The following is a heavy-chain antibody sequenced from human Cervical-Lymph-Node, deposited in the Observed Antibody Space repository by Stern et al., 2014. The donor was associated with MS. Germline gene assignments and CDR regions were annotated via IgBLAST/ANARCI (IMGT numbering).Heavy chain of an antibody. Sequence: VQLVESEAEVKKPGASVKVSCKASGFNFSNYGLSWVRQAPGQGLEWMGWISVYNGNIDFAQKFQGRLTMTTDTSTSTVYMELRSLRSDDTAVYYCTRDRGIMGTTTGDYWGQGTLVSVSS. V-gene: IGHV1-18*01. CDR3: TRDRGIMGTTTGDY. J-gene: IGHJ4*02. CDR1: GFNFSNYG. CDR2: ISVYNGNI. D-gene: IGHD1-26*01.